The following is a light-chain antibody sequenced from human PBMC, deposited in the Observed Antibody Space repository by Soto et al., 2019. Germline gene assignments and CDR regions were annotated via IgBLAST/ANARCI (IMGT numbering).Light chain of an antibody. V-gene: IGLV3-21*02. J-gene: IGLJ3*02. CDR1: NIQSES. CDR3: QVGDSSSGFWV. CDR2: DDR. Sequence: SYVLTQSRSVSVAPGQTARITCGANNIQSESVHWFQQKPGRAPVLVVYDDRDRPSGIPERFSGSNSGNTATLTISRVEAGDEADYYCQVGDSSSGFWVFGGGTKLTVL.